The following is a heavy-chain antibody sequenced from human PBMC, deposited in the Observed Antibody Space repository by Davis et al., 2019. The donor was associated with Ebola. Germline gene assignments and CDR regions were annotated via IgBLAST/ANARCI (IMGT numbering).Heavy chain of an antibody. CDR3: ARGGGSYYMDV. CDR1: GGSISSYY. V-gene: IGHV4-59*12. J-gene: IGHJ6*03. CDR2: IYYSGST. Sequence: MPSETLSLTCTVSGGSISSYYWSWIRQPPGKGLEWIGYIYYSGSTNYNPSLKSRVTISVDTSKNQFSLKLNSVTAADTAVYYCARGGGSYYMDVWGKGATVTVSS. D-gene: IGHD3-10*01.